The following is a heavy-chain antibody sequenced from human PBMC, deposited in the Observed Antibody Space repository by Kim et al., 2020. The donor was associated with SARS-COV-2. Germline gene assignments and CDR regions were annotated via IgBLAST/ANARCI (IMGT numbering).Heavy chain of an antibody. CDR2: ISWNSGSI. Sequence: GGSLRLSCAASGFNFDDYAMHWVRQAPGKGLEWVSGISWNSGSIGYADSVKGRFTISRDNAKNSLYLQMNSLRAEDTALYYCAKAKAYVAVAGSFDYWGQGTLVTVSS. J-gene: IGHJ4*02. CDR3: AKAKAYVAVAGSFDY. V-gene: IGHV3-9*01. D-gene: IGHD6-19*01. CDR1: GFNFDDYA.